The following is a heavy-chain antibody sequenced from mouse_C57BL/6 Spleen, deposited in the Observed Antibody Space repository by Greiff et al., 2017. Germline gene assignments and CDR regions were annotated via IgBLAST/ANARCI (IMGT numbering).Heavy chain of an antibody. J-gene: IGHJ4*01. CDR3: ARGLTTVVEDYAMDY. D-gene: IGHD1-1*01. V-gene: IGHV5-16*01. CDR1: GFTFSDYY. CDR2: INYDGSST. Sequence: EVKLEESEGGLVQPGSSMKLSCTASGFTFSDYYMAWVRQVPEKGLEWVANINYDGSSTYYLDSLKSRFIISRDNAKNILYLQMSSLKSEDTATYYCARGLTTVVEDYAMDYWGQGTSVTVSS.